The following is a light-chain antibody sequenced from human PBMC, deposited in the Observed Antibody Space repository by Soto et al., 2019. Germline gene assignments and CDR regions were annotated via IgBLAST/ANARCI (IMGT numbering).Light chain of an antibody. CDR3: QQNSTYST. CDR2: DTS. CDR1: QTIFNW. Sequence: DIQMTQSPSTLSASVGDRVTITCRASQTIFNWLAWYQRKPGRAPNLLIYDTSSLQSGVPSTFSGSGSGTEFTITIGRLQHDDFATYYCQQNSTYSTFGQGTKVDIK. J-gene: IGKJ1*01. V-gene: IGKV1-5*01.